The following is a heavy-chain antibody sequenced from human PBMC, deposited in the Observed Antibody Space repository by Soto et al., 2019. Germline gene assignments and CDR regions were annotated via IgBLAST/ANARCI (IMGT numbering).Heavy chain of an antibody. Sequence: GASVKVSCKASGYTFTSYGISWVRQAPGQGLEWMGWISAYNGNTNYAQKLQGRVTMTTDTSTSTAYMELRSLRSDDTAVYYCARVTIGYCSSTSCYFDYWGQGTLVTVSS. V-gene: IGHV1-18*01. D-gene: IGHD2-2*01. J-gene: IGHJ4*02. CDR2: ISAYNGNT. CDR3: ARVTIGYCSSTSCYFDY. CDR1: GYTFTSYG.